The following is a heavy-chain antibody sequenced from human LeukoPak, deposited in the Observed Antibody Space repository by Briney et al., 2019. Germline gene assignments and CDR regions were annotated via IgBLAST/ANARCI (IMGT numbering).Heavy chain of an antibody. CDR1: GFTFSSYA. Sequence: PGGSLRLSCAASGFTFSSYAMSWVRQAPGKGLEWVSAISGSGGSTYYADSVKGRFTISRDNSKNTLYLQMNSLRAEDTAVYYCARSGTTSQPPPYYYFDYWGQGTLVTVSS. J-gene: IGHJ4*02. D-gene: IGHD2/OR15-2a*01. V-gene: IGHV3-23*01. CDR2: ISGSGGST. CDR3: ARSGTTSQPPPYYYFDY.